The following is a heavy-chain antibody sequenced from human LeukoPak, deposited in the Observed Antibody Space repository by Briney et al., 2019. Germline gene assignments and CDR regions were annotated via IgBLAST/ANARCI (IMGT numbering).Heavy chain of an antibody. CDR2: ISTSSSYI. CDR1: GFTFSSYS. Sequence: GGSLRLSCAASGFTFSSYSMNWVRQAPGKGLEWVSFISTSSSYIYYVDSVKGRFTISRDNAKNSLCLQMNSLRAEDTAVYYCARDSRITMIMGYEDYWGQGTLVTVSS. D-gene: IGHD3-22*01. J-gene: IGHJ4*02. CDR3: ARDSRITMIMGYEDY. V-gene: IGHV3-21*01.